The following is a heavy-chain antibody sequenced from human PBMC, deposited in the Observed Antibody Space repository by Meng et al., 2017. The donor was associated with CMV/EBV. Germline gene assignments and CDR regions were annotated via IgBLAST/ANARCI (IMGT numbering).Heavy chain of an antibody. CDR1: GFTFSNAW. Sequence: LSCAASGFTFSNAWMSWVRQAPGKGLEWVGRIKSKTDGETTDYAAPVKGRFTISRDDSKNTLYLQMNSLKTEDTAVYYCTTDLRWFDPWGQGTLVTVSS. CDR2: IKSKTDGETT. CDR3: TTDLRWFDP. V-gene: IGHV3-15*01. J-gene: IGHJ5*02.